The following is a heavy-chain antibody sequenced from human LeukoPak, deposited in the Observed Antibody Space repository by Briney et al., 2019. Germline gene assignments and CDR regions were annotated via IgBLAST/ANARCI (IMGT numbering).Heavy chain of an antibody. CDR1: GFAFSSYG. Sequence: GRSLRLSCAACGFAFSSYGMQWVRQAPGKGLEWVAVIWYDGSNKYYADSVKGRFTISRDNSKNTLYLQMNSLRVEDTAMYYCASDGYYDSSGYQWFDAWGQGTLVTVSS. CDR3: ASDGYYDSSGYQWFDA. J-gene: IGHJ5*02. V-gene: IGHV3-33*01. D-gene: IGHD3-22*01. CDR2: IWYDGSNK.